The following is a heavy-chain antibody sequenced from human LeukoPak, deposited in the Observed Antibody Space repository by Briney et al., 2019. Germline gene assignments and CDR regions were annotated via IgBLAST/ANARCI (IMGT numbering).Heavy chain of an antibody. CDR1: GFTFSSYS. V-gene: IGHV3-21*01. D-gene: IGHD3-3*01. J-gene: IGHJ4*02. CDR2: ISSSSSYI. CDR3: AKESLHYDFWSGYPPGWDY. Sequence: PGGSLRLSCAASGFTFSSYSMNWVRQAPGKGLEWVSSISSSSSYIYYADSMKGRFTISRDNAKNSLYLQMNSLRAEDTAVYYCAKESLHYDFWSGYPPGWDYWGQGTLVTVSS.